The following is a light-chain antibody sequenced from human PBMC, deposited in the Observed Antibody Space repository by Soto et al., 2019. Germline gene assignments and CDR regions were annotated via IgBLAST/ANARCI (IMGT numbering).Light chain of an antibody. CDR2: DVS. CDR1: NSDVGGYNY. V-gene: IGLV2-11*01. Sequence: QSALTQPRSVSGSPGQSVTISCTGTNSDVGGYNYVSWCQQHPDKAPKLMIFDVSARPSGVPDRFSGSKSGNTASLTISGLQPEDEADYYCCSYAGSYSWVFGGGTKVTVL. CDR3: CSYAGSYSWV. J-gene: IGLJ3*02.